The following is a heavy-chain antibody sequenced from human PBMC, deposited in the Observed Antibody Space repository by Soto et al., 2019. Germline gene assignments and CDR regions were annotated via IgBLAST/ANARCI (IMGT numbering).Heavy chain of an antibody. V-gene: IGHV5-51*01. CDR2: IYPGDSDT. CDR1: GYSFTSYW. CDR3: ARPGVVGARLGYYYYGMDV. Sequence: GESLKISCKGSGYSFTSYWIGWVRQMPGKGLEWMGIIYPGDSDTRYSPSFQGQVTISADKSISTAYLQWSSLKASDTAMYYCARPGVVGARLGYYYYGMDVWGQGTTVTVSS. D-gene: IGHD1-26*01. J-gene: IGHJ6*02.